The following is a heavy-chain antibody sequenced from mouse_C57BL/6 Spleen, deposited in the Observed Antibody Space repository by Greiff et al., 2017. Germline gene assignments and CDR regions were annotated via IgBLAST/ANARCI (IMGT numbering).Heavy chain of an antibody. V-gene: IGHV1-15*01. CDR2: IDPETGGT. Sequence: QVQLQQSGAELVRPGASVTLSCKASGYTFTDYEMHWVKQTPVHGLEWIGAIDPETGGTAYNQKFKGKAILTADKSSSTAYMELRSLTSEDSAVYYCTRTGYYAYWGQGTLVTVSA. D-gene: IGHD2-3*01. J-gene: IGHJ3*01. CDR3: TRTGYYAY. CDR1: GYTFTDYE.